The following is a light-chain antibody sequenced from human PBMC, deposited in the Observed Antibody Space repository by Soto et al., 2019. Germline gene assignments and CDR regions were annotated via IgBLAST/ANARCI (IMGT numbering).Light chain of an antibody. CDR1: QSINSW. J-gene: IGKJ1*01. Sequence: DIQMPQSPATLSASVGDRVTITCRASQSINSWLAWYQQKPGKAPVLLIYKASISKSGVPSRFSGSGSGTEFTLTITSLQPGDFATYYCQQYDTYSTFGQGTKVDIK. V-gene: IGKV1-5*03. CDR2: KAS. CDR3: QQYDTYST.